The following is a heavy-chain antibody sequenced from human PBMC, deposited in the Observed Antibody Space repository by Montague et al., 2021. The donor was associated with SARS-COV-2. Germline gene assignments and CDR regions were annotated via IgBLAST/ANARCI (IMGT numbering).Heavy chain of an antibody. J-gene: IGHJ5*02. CDR3: VRAFSNSFKWFDP. CDR2: IRADGTTT. CDR1: GFTFSAYW. D-gene: IGHD6-13*01. V-gene: IGHV3-74*01. Sequence: SLRLSYAASGFTFSAYWMHWVRQAPGQGLEWVARIRADGTTTNYXDSVKGRFTISRDNAQDTVYLHMTTLTAEDTAVYYCVRAFSNSFKWFDPWGQGTLVTVSS.